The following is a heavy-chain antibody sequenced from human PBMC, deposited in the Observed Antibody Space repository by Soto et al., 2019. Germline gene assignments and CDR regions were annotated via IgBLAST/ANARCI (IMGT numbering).Heavy chain of an antibody. CDR3: ARTNYDFWRGRDWFDP. V-gene: IGHV1-8*02. J-gene: IGHJ5*02. D-gene: IGHD3-3*01. Sequence: EASVKVSCKASGGTFSSYTISWVRQAPGQGLEWMGWMNPNSGNTGYAQKFQGRVTMTRNTSISTAYMELSSLRSEDTAVYYCARTNYDFWRGRDWFDPWGQGTLVTVSS. CDR2: MNPNSGNT. CDR1: GGTFSSYT.